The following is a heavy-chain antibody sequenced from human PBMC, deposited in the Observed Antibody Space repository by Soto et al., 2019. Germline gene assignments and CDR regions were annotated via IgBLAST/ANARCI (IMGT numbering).Heavy chain of an antibody. Sequence: ASVKVSCKVPGYTLTELSMHWVRQAPGKGLEWMGGFDPEDGETIYAQKFQGRVTMTEDTSTDTAYMELSSLRSEDTAVYYCATHYYDSSGYLGGAFDIWGQGTMVTVSS. CDR2: FDPEDGET. J-gene: IGHJ3*02. CDR1: GYTLTELS. D-gene: IGHD3-22*01. V-gene: IGHV1-24*01. CDR3: ATHYYDSSGYLGGAFDI.